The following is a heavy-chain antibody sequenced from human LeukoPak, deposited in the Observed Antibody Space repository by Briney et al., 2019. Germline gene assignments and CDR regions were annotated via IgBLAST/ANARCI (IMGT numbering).Heavy chain of an antibody. CDR1: GFTFSSYA. CDR2: ISYDGSNK. J-gene: IGHJ4*02. CDR3: ARLPYRDGVAQDY. V-gene: IGHV3-30-3*01. Sequence: PGGSLRLSCAASGFTFSSYAMHWVRQAPGKGLEWVAVISYDGSNKYYADSVKGRFTISRDNSKNTLYLQMNSLRAEDTAMYYCARLPYRDGVAQDYWGQGTPVTVSP. D-gene: IGHD3-16*02.